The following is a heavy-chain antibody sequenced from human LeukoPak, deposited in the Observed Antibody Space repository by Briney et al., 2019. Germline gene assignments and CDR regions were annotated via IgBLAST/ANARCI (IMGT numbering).Heavy chain of an antibody. J-gene: IGHJ4*02. CDR1: GGSISSGDYY. CDR2: IYYSGST. Sequence: NPSETLSLTCTVSGGSISSGDYYWSWIRQPPGKGLEWIGYIYYSGSTYYNPSLKSRVTISVDTSKNQFSLKLSSVTAADTAVYYCAKGHYDILTGHIDYWGQGTLVTVSS. D-gene: IGHD3-9*01. V-gene: IGHV4-30-4*08. CDR3: AKGHYDILTGHIDY.